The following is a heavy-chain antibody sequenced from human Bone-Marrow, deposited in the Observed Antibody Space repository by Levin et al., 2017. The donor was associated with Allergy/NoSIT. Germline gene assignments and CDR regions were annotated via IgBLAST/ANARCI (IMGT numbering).Heavy chain of an antibody. CDR2: ISWDDDK. CDR3: AHGRIKLDSGAYYTSTGFDY. J-gene: IGHJ4*02. D-gene: IGHD3-10*01. Sequence: GSGPTLVKPTQTLTLTCTFSGFSLSSDGVDVAWIRQPPGETLEWLALISWDDDKRYSSSLKSRLTITKDTSENQVVLTMTNMGPGDTATYYCAHGRIKLDSGAYYTSTGFDYWGQGTLVTVSS. V-gene: IGHV2-5*02. CDR1: GFSLSSDGVD.